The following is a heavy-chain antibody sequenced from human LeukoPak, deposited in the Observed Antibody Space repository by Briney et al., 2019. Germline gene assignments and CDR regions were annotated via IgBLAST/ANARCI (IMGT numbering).Heavy chain of an antibody. D-gene: IGHD5-12*01. CDR1: GFTFSTYW. J-gene: IGHJ4*02. CDR3: AKESGYDVDLEY. CDR2: INTDDSTT. V-gene: IGHV3-74*01. Sequence: PGGSLRLSCAGSGFTFSTYWMHWVRQAPGGGLVWVSGINTDDSTTSYADSVKGRFTISRDNAKNTLYLQMTSLRAEDTALYYCAKESGYDVDLEYWGQGALVTVSS.